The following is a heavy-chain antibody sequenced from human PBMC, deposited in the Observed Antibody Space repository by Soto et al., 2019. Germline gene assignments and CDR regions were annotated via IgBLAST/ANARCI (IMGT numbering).Heavy chain of an antibody. J-gene: IGHJ4*02. V-gene: IGHV3-15*01. CDR1: GFTFSNAW. CDR2: IKSKTDGGTT. D-gene: IGHD5-18*01. Sequence: EVQLVESGGGLVKPGGSLRLSCAASGFTFSNAWMSWVRQAPGKGLEWVGRIKSKTDGGTTDYAAPVKGRFTISRDDSKNTLYLQMNSLKTEDTAVYYCAKGTFKDTAMASGFWGQGTLVTVSS. CDR3: AKGTFKDTAMASGF.